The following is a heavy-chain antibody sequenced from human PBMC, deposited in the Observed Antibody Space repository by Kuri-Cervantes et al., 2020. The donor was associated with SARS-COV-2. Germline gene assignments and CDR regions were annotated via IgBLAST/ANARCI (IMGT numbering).Heavy chain of an antibody. CDR2: ISYDGSNK. CDR1: GFTFSSYG. Sequence: LSLTCAASGFTFSSYGMHWVRQAPGKGLEWVAVISYDGSNKYYADSVKGRFTISRDNSKNTLYLQMNSLRAEDTAVYYCVNLPWELLKTNTADYWGQGTLVTVSS. D-gene: IGHD1-26*01. V-gene: IGHV3-30*19. J-gene: IGHJ4*02. CDR3: VNLPWELLKTNTADY.